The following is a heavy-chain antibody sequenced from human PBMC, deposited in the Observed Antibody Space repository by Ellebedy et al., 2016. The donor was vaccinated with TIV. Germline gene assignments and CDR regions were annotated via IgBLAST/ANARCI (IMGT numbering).Heavy chain of an antibody. V-gene: IGHV3-48*04. CDR3: ARVYYGMNV. CDR2: ISSSSSTI. CDR1: GFTFSSYS. Sequence: GESLKISCAASGFTFSSYSMNWVRQAPGKGLEWVSYISSSSSTIYYADSVKGRFTISRDNAKNSLYLQMNSLRAEDTAVYYCARVYYGMNVWGQGTTVTVSS. J-gene: IGHJ6*02.